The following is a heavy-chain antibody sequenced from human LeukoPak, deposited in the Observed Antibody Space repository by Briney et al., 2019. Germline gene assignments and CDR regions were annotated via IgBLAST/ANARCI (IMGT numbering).Heavy chain of an antibody. Sequence: SETLSLTCAVYGGSFTGYYWSWLRQPPGKGLEWIGEINHSASTNYHPSLKSRVTISVDTSKKQSSLTLSSVTAADTAVYDCARGSLLFFVWLLRPYYFDYWGQGTLVTVSS. J-gene: IGHJ4*02. CDR3: ARGSLLFFVWLLRPYYFDY. V-gene: IGHV4-34*01. CDR1: GGSFTGYY. CDR2: INHSAST. D-gene: IGHD3-9*01.